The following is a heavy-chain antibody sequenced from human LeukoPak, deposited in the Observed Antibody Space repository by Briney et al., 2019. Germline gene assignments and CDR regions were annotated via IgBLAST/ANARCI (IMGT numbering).Heavy chain of an antibody. CDR3: AKAPLYCSTTSCPFMDV. V-gene: IGHV3-30*02. CDR1: GFTFSSYD. CDR2: IRYDGSNK. J-gene: IGHJ6*03. Sequence: GGSVRLSCGASGFTFSSYDMHWVRQAPGKGLEWVAFIRYDGSNKYYADSVKGRFTISRDNSKNTLYLQMNSLRAEDTAVYYCAKAPLYCSTTSCPFMDVWGKGTTVTVSS. D-gene: IGHD2-2*01.